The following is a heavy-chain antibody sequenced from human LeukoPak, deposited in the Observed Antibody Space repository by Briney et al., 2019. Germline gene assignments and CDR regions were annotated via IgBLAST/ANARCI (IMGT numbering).Heavy chain of an antibody. J-gene: IGHJ6*03. Sequence: SETLSLTCTVSGGSISSYYWSWIRQPPGKGLEWIGYIYYSGSTNYNPSLKSRVTISVETSKNQFSLKLSSVTAADTAVYYCARVIHYDFWSGYYNYYYYYYMDVWGKGTTVTISS. CDR1: GGSISSYY. CDR2: IYYSGST. CDR3: ARVIHYDFWSGYYNYYYYYYMDV. D-gene: IGHD3-3*01. V-gene: IGHV4-59*01.